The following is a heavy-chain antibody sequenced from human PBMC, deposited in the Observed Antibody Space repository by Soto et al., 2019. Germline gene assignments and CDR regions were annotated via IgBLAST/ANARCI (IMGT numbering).Heavy chain of an antibody. D-gene: IGHD1-1*01. Sequence: QVRLAQSGAEVRNPGSSVRVSCKASGATLSDYGITWVRQAPRQGLEWVGAILPMFRKTNYAQKFQGRVTIIADKSPDTVYLELSRLRSDDTATYYCARVVQLGSNYAMDVWGQGTTVVVSS. V-gene: IGHV1-69*06. CDR2: ILPMFRKT. CDR1: GATLSDYG. CDR3: ARVVQLGSNYAMDV. J-gene: IGHJ6*02.